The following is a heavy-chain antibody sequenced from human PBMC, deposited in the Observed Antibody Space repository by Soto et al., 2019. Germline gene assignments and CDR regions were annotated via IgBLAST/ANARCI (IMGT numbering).Heavy chain of an antibody. CDR2: ISGSTSGT. V-gene: IGHV3-23*01. J-gene: IGHJ4*02. CDR3: AKDRRSTDPFDY. CDR1: GFAFSSYA. Sequence: EVQLLESGGGLVQPGGSLRLSCAASGFAFSSYAMSWVRQAPGKGLEWVSSISGSTSGTYYADAVKGRFTISRDNSNNTLYLQMNSLRAEDTAVYYCAKDRRSTDPFDYWGQGALVTVYS.